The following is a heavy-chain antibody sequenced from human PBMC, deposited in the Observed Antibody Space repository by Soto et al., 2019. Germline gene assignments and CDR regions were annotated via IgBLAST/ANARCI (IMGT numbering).Heavy chain of an antibody. V-gene: IGHV4-31*03. Sequence: QVQLQESGPGLAKPSPALSLTCTVSGGSISSGGNFWSWIRQHPGKGLEWIGFIYSSGSTSNNPSLKSRVTISADTCKNQFPLKASSVTAAETPVCHCAREGAAPYYYFGVAVWGQVATFTVA. CDR1: GGSISSGGNF. J-gene: IGHJ6*02. CDR3: AREGAAPYYYFGVAV. CDR2: IYSSGST.